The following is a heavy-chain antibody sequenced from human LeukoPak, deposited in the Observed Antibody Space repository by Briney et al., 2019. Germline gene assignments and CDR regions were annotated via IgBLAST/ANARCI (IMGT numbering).Heavy chain of an antibody. V-gene: IGHV6-1*01. J-gene: IGHJ6*03. CDR2: TYYRSKWYN. CDR1: GDSVSSNSAA. CDR3: ARDPGDHSSGWYAIGYYYYYMDV. D-gene: IGHD6-19*01. Sequence: SQTLSLTCAISGDSVSSNSAAWNWIRQSPSRGLEWLGRTYYRSKWYNDYAVSVKSRIAINPDTSKNQFSLQLNSVTPEDTAVYHCARDPGDHSSGWYAIGYYYYYMDVWGKGTTVTISS.